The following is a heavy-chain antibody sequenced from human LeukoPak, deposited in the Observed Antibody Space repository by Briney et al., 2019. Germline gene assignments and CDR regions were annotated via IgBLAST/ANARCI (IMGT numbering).Heavy chain of an antibody. Sequence: PGGSPRLSCAASGFTFSSYGMHWVRQAPGKGLEWVAVISYDGSNKYYADSVKGRFTISRDNSKNTLYLQMNSLRAEDTAVYYCAKVASYYDFWSGQTKPYYFDYWGQGTLVTVSS. D-gene: IGHD3-3*01. CDR3: AKVASYYDFWSGQTKPYYFDY. V-gene: IGHV3-30*18. CDR1: GFTFSSYG. CDR2: ISYDGSNK. J-gene: IGHJ4*02.